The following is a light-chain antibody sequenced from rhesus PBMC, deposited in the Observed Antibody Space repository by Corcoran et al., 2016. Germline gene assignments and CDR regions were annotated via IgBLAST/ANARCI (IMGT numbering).Light chain of an antibody. J-gene: IGKJ2*01. CDR3: QQYDDLPYS. Sequence: DIQMTQSQSSLSASVVDKVTITCHASQDISSWLAWYQQQQVKAPTLLIYYASSFQSRVPSRFSGSGSGTDYTLTISSLQPEDFATYYCQQYDDLPYSCGQGTKVEIK. CDR1: QDISSW. CDR2: YAS. V-gene: IGKV1-19*01.